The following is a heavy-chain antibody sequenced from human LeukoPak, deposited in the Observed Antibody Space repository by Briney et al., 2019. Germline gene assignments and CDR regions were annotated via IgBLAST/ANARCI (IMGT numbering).Heavy chain of an antibody. J-gene: IGHJ6*02. Sequence: GGSLRLSCAASGFTVSSNYMSWVRQAPGKGLEWVSVIYSGGSTYYADSVKGRFTIPRDNSKNTLYLQMNSLRAEATAVYYCAGETGDSSGWYSYYYYGMDVWGQGTTVTVSS. CDR3: AGETGDSSGWYSYYYYGMDV. CDR1: GFTVSSNY. V-gene: IGHV3-66*01. D-gene: IGHD6-19*01. CDR2: IYSGGST.